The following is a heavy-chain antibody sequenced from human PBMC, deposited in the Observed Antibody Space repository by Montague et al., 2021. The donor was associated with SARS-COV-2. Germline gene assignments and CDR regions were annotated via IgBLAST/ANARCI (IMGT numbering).Heavy chain of an antibody. Sequence: SETLSLTCSVSGGSISSYYWCWIRQSQGKGLERIGYIFHSGITDYNHSLKSRVTISVDMSKNQFSLQLNSVTAADSAVYYCARTEYNWNDWFDPWGQGTLVTVSS. CDR2: IFHSGIT. J-gene: IGHJ5*02. CDR1: GGSISSYY. CDR3: ARTEYNWNDWFDP. V-gene: IGHV4-59*13. D-gene: IGHD1-20*01.